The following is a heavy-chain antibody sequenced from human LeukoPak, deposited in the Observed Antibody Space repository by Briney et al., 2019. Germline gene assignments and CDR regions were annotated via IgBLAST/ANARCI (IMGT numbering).Heavy chain of an antibody. Sequence: ASVKVSCKTSGYTFINYGISWVRQVPGQGLEWMGGINGYNGITNYAQKVRGRVTISADTSTSTAYMELRSLRSDDTAVYYCARGYSGYDPTDFWGQGTLVTVSS. D-gene: IGHD5-12*01. CDR2: INGYNGIT. V-gene: IGHV1-18*01. CDR3: ARGYSGYDPTDF. CDR1: GYTFINYG. J-gene: IGHJ4*02.